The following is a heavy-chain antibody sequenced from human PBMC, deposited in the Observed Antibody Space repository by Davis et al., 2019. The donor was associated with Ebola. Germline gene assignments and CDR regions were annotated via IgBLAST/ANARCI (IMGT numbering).Heavy chain of an antibody. CDR3: ARALRGSSSWYYYYYGMDV. CDR1: GFTFSDYY. D-gene: IGHD6-13*01. CDR2: ISSSGSTI. Sequence: GEPLKISCAASGFTFSDYYMSWIRQAPGKGLEWVSYISSSGSTIYYADSVKGRFTITRDNAKNSLYLQMNSLRAEDTAVYYCARALRGSSSWYYYYYGMDVWGQGTTVTVSS. V-gene: IGHV3-11*01. J-gene: IGHJ6*02.